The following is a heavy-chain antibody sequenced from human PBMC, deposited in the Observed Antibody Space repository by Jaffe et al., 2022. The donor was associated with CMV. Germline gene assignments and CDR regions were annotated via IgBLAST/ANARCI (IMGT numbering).Heavy chain of an antibody. CDR1: GYTFTSYD. Sequence: QVQLVQSGAEVKKPGASVKVSCKASGYTFTSYDINWVRQATGQGLEWMGWMNPNSGNTGYAQKFQGRVTMTRNTSISTAYMELSSLRSEDTAVYYCASVIWGDYYYGMDVWGQGTTVTVSS. J-gene: IGHJ6*02. D-gene: IGHD3-10*01. CDR3: ASVIWGDYYYGMDV. V-gene: IGHV1-8*01. CDR2: MNPNSGNT.